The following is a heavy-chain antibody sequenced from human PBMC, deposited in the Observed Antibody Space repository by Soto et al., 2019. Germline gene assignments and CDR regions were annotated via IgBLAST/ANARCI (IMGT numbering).Heavy chain of an antibody. J-gene: IGHJ6*02. V-gene: IGHV3-21*01. CDR3: ARGALSSGWVNYYYYGMDV. D-gene: IGHD6-19*01. CDR2: ISSSSSYI. CDR1: GVTFSSYS. Sequence: WGSLRLSCAASGVTFSSYSMNWVRQAPGKGLEWVSSISSSSSYIYYADSVKGRFTISRDNAKNSLYLQMNSLRAEDTAVYYCARGALSSGWVNYYYYGMDVWGQGTTVTVSS.